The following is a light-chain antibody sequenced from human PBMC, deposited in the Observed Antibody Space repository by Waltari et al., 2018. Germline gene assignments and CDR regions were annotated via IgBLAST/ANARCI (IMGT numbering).Light chain of an antibody. CDR2: DVT. Sequence: QSALTQPASVSGSLGQSVTISCTGSTTDLGTFEYVSWYQQNPGKAPTLIILDVTTRPSGMSTRFSGSKSGGTASLTISARHAEDEADYHCSSYATASALMVFGGGTRLTVL. V-gene: IGLV2-14*03. J-gene: IGLJ2*01. CDR1: TTDLGTFEY. CDR3: SSYATASALMV.